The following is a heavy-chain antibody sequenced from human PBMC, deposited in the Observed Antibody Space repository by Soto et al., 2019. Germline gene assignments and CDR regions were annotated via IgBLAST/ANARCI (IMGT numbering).Heavy chain of an antibody. Sequence: SETLSLTCTVSGGSISSSSYYWGWIRQPPGKGLEWIGSIYYSGSTYYNPSLKSRVTISVDTSKNQFSLKLSSVTAADTAVYYCARLRAVAGIFSRMNWFDPWGQGTLVTVSS. CDR3: ARLRAVAGIFSRMNWFDP. CDR1: GGSISSSSYY. CDR2: IYYSGST. J-gene: IGHJ5*02. V-gene: IGHV4-39*01. D-gene: IGHD6-19*01.